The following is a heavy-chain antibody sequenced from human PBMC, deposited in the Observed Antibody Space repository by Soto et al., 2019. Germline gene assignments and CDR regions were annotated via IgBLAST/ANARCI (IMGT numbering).Heavy chain of an antibody. D-gene: IGHD3-10*01. Sequence: EVPLLESGGGLVQPGGSVRLSCVGSGFTFSSFPMTWVRQAPGKGLEWVSAISGAGAGTYYADSVRGRFTISRDNSKNTVYMQMNSLRGEDTAVYYCIRSYGSGVVYWGQGTLVTVSS. CDR3: IRSYGSGVVY. V-gene: IGHV3-23*01. CDR1: GFTFSSFP. CDR2: ISGAGAGT. J-gene: IGHJ4*02.